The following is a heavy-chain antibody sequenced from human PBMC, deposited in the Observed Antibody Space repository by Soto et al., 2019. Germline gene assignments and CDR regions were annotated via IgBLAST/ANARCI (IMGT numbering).Heavy chain of an antibody. J-gene: IGHJ4*02. CDR1: GFPFSSYA. CDR3: AKDTSGPGSSGVFDY. Sequence: EVQLLESGGGLVQPGGSLRLSCAASGFPFSSYAMSWVRQAPGKGLEWVSAISGSGGSTYYADSVKGRFTISRDNSKNTLYLQMNSLRAEDTAVYYCAKDTSGPGSSGVFDYWGQGTLVTVSS. V-gene: IGHV3-23*01. D-gene: IGHD6-19*01. CDR2: ISGSGGST.